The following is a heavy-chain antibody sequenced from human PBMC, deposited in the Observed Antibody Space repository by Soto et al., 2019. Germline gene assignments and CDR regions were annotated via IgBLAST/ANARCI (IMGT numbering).Heavy chain of an antibody. CDR2: IYYSGST. CDR3: ARSPLSRSWPMGEDAFDI. CDR1: GGSISSGGYY. D-gene: IGHD6-13*01. Sequence: QLQESGPGLVKPSQTLSLTCTVSGGSISSGGYYWSWIRQHPGKGLEWIGYIYYSGSTYYNPSLKSRVTISVDTSKNQFSLKLSSVTAADTAVYYCARSPLSRSWPMGEDAFDIWGQRTMVTVSS. J-gene: IGHJ3*02. V-gene: IGHV4-31*03.